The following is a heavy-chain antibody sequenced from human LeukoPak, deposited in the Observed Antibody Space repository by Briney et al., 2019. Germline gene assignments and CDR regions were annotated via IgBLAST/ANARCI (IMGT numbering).Heavy chain of an antibody. D-gene: IGHD1-7*01. J-gene: IGHJ3*02. V-gene: IGHV4-31*03. Sequence: TSETLSLTCTVSGGSISSGGYYWSWIRQHPGKGLEWIGYIYYSGSTYYNPSLKSRVTISVDTSKNQFSLKLSSVTAADTAVYYCAASTPTRTGAFDIWGQETMVTVSS. CDR1: GGSISSGGYY. CDR3: AASTPTRTGAFDI. CDR2: IYYSGST.